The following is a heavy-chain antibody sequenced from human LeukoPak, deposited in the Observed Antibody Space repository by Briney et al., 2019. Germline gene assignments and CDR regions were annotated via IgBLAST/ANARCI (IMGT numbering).Heavy chain of an antibody. CDR2: IIPILGIA. CDR1: GGTFSSYA. D-gene: IGHD5-18*01. CDR3: ARERRIHLWLQDY. J-gene: IGHJ4*02. Sequence: SVKVSCKASGGTFSSYAISWVRQALGQGLEWMGRIIPILGIANYAQKFQGRVTITADTSTSTAYMELSSLRSEDTAVYYCARERRIHLWLQDYWGQGTLVTVSS. V-gene: IGHV1-69*04.